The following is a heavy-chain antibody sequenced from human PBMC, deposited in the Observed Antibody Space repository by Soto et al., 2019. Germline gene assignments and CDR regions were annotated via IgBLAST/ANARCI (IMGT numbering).Heavy chain of an antibody. J-gene: IGHJ6*02. V-gene: IGHV3-23*01. CDR3: AKGTGVLYYGMDV. CDR2: ISGSGGST. D-gene: IGHD1-1*01. CDR1: GFTFSSYA. Sequence: GGSLRLSCAASGFTFSSYAMSWVRQAPGKGLEWVSAISGSGGSTYYADSVKGRFTISRDNSKNTLHLQMNSLRAEDTAVYYCAKGTGVLYYGMDVWGQGTTVTVSS.